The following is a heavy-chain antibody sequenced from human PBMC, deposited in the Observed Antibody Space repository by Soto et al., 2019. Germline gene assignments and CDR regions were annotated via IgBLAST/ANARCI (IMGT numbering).Heavy chain of an antibody. D-gene: IGHD3-3*01. CDR3: ARDTDFWSGYSFDY. V-gene: IGHV3-23*01. CDR2: ISATGGST. CDR1: GFTFNNYA. Sequence: QPGGSLRLSCAASGFTFNNYAMNWVRQAPGKGLEWVATISATGGSTYYADSVKGRFTISRDNAKNSLYLQMNSLRAEDTAVYYCARDTDFWSGYSFDYWGQGTLVTVSS. J-gene: IGHJ4*02.